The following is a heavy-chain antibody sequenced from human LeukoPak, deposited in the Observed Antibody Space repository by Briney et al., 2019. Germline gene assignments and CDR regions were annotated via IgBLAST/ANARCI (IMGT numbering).Heavy chain of an antibody. CDR1: GYSISSDYY. CDR2: IYQSVST. J-gene: IGHJ3*02. CDR3: ARNKSTVTTSRHDAFDI. V-gene: IGHV4-38-2*01. D-gene: IGHD4-17*01. Sequence: PSETLSLTCAVSGYSISSDYYWGWIRQPSGKGLEWIGSIYQSVSTYYNPPLKSRVTISVDTSKNQFSLKLSSVTAADTAVYYCARNKSTVTTSRHDAFDIWGQGTMVTVSS.